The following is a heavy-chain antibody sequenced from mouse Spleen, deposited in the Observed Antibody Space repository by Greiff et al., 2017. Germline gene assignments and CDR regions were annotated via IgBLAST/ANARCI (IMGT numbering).Heavy chain of an antibody. Sequence: EVQVVESGGDLVKPGGSLKLSCAASGFTFSSYGMSWVRQTPDKRLEWVATISSGGSYTYYPDSVKGRFTISRDNAKNTLYLQMSSLKSEDTAMYYCARQGLPSAMDYWGQGTSVTVSS. D-gene: IGHD5-5*01. CDR2: ISSGGSYT. V-gene: IGHV5-6*01. J-gene: IGHJ4*01. CDR3: ARQGLPSAMDY. CDR1: GFTFSSYG.